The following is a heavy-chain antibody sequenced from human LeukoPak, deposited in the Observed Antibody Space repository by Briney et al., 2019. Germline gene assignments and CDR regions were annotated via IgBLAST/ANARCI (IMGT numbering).Heavy chain of an antibody. V-gene: IGHV3-30*02. CDR3: AKDYSKTSYYGSGTYYRPNWFDP. Sequence: RGSPRLSRAASGVTLSSYGMHSVRPGPDKGLECVTFIWNDGSDKYYADSVKGGFTISRDNSKNTLYLQINILRTEDTAVYYWAKDYSKTSYYGSGTYYRPNWFDPWGQGTLVTVSS. CDR2: IWNDGSDK. CDR1: GVTLSSYG. D-gene: IGHD3-10*01. J-gene: IGHJ5*02.